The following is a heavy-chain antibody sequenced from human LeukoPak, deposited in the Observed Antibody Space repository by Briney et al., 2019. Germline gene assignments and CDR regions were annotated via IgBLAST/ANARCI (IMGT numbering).Heavy chain of an antibody. D-gene: IGHD2-15*01. J-gene: IGHJ6*02. CDR2: ITPIVDIA. CDR1: GGSFSNYA. CDR3: ASGLGFCSGSDCTNLVKDYYYGMNV. V-gene: IGHV1-69*04. Sequence: ASVKVSCKASGGSFSNYAFSWVRQAPGQGLEWMGRITPIVDIATYIQKFQGRVTITANKFTSTAYMELSSLTSEDTAVYYCASGLGFCSGSDCTNLVKDYYYGMNVWGQGTTVTVSS.